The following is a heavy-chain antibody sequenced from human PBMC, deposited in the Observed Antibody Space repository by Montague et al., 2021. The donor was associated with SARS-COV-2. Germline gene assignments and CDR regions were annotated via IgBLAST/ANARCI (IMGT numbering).Heavy chain of an antibody. CDR3: ASVSGCSNTNCSASSLFDS. J-gene: IGHJ4*02. CDR1: GGSISSDYR. Sequence: SETLSLTCTVSGGSISSDYRCWCIRPPPGGGLEWIGRVYHSGNTSYSPSLKSRVIILVDTSKNQFYMKLTSLTATDTAVYYCASVSGCSNTNCSASSLFDSWGQGTLVAVSS. D-gene: IGHD2-2*01. V-gene: IGHV4-38-2*02. CDR2: VYHSGNT.